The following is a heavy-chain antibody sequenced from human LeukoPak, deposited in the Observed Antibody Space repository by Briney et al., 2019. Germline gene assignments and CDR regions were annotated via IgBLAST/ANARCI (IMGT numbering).Heavy chain of an antibody. CDR3: ARTAHSSAYSPFDH. D-gene: IGHD3-22*01. J-gene: IGHJ4*02. CDR1: GGSISNTDYY. CDR2: IYDSGTA. Sequence: SETLSLTCIVSGGSISNTDYYWGWIRQPPGKGLEWIGSIYDSGTAYYKASLKSRVTISVVVSRNQFSLKMKFVTAADTAVYYCARTAHSSAYSPFDHWDQGTLVTVSS. V-gene: IGHV4-39*01.